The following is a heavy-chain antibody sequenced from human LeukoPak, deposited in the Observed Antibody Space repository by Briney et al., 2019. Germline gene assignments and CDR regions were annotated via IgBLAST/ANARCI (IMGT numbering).Heavy chain of an antibody. CDR2: IYYGGST. Sequence: SETLSLTCTVSGGSISSGDYYWSWIRQPPGKGLEWIGYIYYGGSTYYNPSLKSRVTISVDTSKNQFSLKLSSVTAADTAVYYCASLSSTYAFDIWGQGTMVTVSS. J-gene: IGHJ3*02. CDR3: ASLSSTYAFDI. V-gene: IGHV4-30-4*08. CDR1: GGSISSGDYY. D-gene: IGHD2-2*01.